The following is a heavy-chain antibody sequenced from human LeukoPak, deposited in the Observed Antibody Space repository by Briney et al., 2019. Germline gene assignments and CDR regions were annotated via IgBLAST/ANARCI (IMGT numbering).Heavy chain of an antibody. V-gene: IGHV4-39*01. CDR1: GGSISSSSYY. CDR2: IYYSGST. J-gene: IGHJ4*02. Sequence: SETLSLTCTVSGGSISSSSYYWGWIRQPPGKGLEWIGSIYYSGSTYYNPSLKSRVTISVDTSKNQFSLKLSSVTAADTAVYYCARQAGWNHDFDYWGQGTLVTVPS. D-gene: IGHD1-1*01. CDR3: ARQAGWNHDFDY.